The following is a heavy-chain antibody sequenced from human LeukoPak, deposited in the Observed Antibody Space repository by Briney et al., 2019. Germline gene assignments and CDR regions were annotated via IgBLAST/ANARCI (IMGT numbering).Heavy chain of an antibody. V-gene: IGHV1-46*01. CDR1: GYTFTSYY. D-gene: IGHD6-19*01. J-gene: IGHJ4*02. CDR3: ARDVEPSQSSGWYYFDY. Sequence: ASVKVSCKASGYTFTSYYMHWVRQAPGQGLEWMGIINPSGGSTSYTQKFQGRVTMTRDTSTSTVYMELSSLRSEDTAVYYCARDVEPSQSSGWYYFDYWGQGTLVTVSS. CDR2: INPSGGST.